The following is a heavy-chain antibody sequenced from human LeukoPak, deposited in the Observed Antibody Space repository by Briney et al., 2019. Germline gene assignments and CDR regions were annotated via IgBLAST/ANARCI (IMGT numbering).Heavy chain of an antibody. V-gene: IGHV3-48*04. Sequence: GGSLRLSCAASGFPFNDYSMNWVRQAPGKGLEWISYIGISSGNTKYADSVKGRFTISRDNAKKSLYLEMNNLRAEDTAVYYCATDGAGFDTWGQGVLVTVSS. CDR3: ATDGAGFDT. CDR2: IGISSGNT. CDR1: GFPFNDYS. J-gene: IGHJ5*02.